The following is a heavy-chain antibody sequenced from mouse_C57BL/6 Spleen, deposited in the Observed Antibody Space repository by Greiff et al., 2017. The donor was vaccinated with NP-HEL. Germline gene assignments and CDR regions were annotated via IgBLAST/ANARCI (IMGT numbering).Heavy chain of an antibody. CDR2: SRNKANDYTT. D-gene: IGHD2-4*01. CDR3: ARDARLRRAGYAMDY. CDR1: GFTFSDFY. Sequence: EVKLVESGGGLVQSGRSLRLSCATSGFTFSDFYMEWVRQAPGKGLEWIAASRNKANDYTTEYSASVKGRFIVSRDTSQSILYLQMNALRAEDTAIYYCARDARLRRAGYAMDYWGQGTSVTVSS. V-gene: IGHV7-1*01. J-gene: IGHJ4*01.